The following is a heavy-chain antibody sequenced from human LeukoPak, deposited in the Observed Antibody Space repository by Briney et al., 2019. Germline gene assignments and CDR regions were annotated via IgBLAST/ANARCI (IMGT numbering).Heavy chain of an antibody. CDR1: GGSFSGYY. J-gene: IGHJ6*02. CDR3: ARTLDSRRYIVRRPYSMDV. CDR2: INHSGST. Sequence: SETLSLTCAVYGGSFSGYYWKWIRQPPGEGVEWIGEINHSGSTTYNRSLKSRVTISLDTSKTQFSLKFRSVTAADTAVYYCARTLDSRRYIVRRPYSMDVWGQGTTVTVSS. D-gene: IGHD3-22*01. V-gene: IGHV4-34*01.